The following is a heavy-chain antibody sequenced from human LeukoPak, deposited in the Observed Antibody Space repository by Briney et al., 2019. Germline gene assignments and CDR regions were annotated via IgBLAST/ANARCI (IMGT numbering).Heavy chain of an antibody. V-gene: IGHV1-8*01. CDR1: GYTFTSYD. CDR3: ASPSAQIPHSSGYYNA. CDR2: MNPNSGNT. Sequence: GASVKVSCKASGYTFTSYDINWVRQAPGQGPAWMGWMNPNSGNTGYAQKFQGRVTMTRNTAISTAYMELSGLRSEDTAVYYCASPSAQIPHSSGYYNAWGQGTLVTVSS. D-gene: IGHD3-22*01. J-gene: IGHJ5*02.